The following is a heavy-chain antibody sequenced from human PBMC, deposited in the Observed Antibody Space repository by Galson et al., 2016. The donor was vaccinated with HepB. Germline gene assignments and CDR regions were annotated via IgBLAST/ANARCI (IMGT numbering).Heavy chain of an antibody. CDR3: AREAAVAVAFLDY. CDR2: TWYDGSNK. Sequence: SLRLSCAASGFIFSSYGMHWVRQAPGKGPEWLAVTWYDGSNKYYADSVKGRFTISRDNSKNTLYLQMHSLRDEETAVNYCAREAAVAVAFLDYWGQGALVTVSS. V-gene: IGHV3-33*01. CDR1: GFIFSSYG. J-gene: IGHJ4*02. D-gene: IGHD6-19*01.